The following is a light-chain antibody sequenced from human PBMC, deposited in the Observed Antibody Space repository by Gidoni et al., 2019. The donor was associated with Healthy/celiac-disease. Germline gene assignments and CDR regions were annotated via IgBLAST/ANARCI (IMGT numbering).Light chain of an antibody. CDR2: DAS. CDR3: QQRSNWPPIFT. J-gene: IGKJ3*01. CDR1: QSVSSY. Sequence: EILLTQSPASLSLSPGERATLSCRASQSVSSYLAWYQQKPGQAPRLLSYDASNRDPGIPARFRGNGSGTDFTLTISSLEPEDFAVYYCQQRSNWPPIFTFGPGTKVDIK. V-gene: IGKV3-11*01.